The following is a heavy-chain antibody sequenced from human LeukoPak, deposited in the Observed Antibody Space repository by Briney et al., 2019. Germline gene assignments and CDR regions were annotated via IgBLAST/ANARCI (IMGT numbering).Heavy chain of an antibody. CDR3: ARMRRVPAAKGGNFDY. CDR2: INHSGST. D-gene: IGHD2-2*01. Sequence: SETLSLTCAVYGGSFSSYYWSWIRQPPGKGLEWIGEINHSGSTNFNPSLKSRATISVDTSKNQFSLKVSSVTAADTAVYYCARMRRVPAAKGGNFDYWGQGTLVTVSS. J-gene: IGHJ4*02. V-gene: IGHV4-34*01. CDR1: GGSFSSYY.